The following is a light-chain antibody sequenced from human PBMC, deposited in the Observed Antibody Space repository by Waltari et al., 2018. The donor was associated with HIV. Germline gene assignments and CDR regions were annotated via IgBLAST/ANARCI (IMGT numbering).Light chain of an antibody. CDR3: QQFNSYPVT. Sequence: DIQLTQSPSFLSASVGDRVTITCRASQGISSHLAWYQQKPGKAPILLIYGASTLESGVPSRFRGSRSGTQVTLTISSLQPEDFATYYCQQFNSYPVTFGGGTKVEIK. J-gene: IGKJ4*01. CDR1: QGISSH. CDR2: GAS. V-gene: IGKV1-9*01.